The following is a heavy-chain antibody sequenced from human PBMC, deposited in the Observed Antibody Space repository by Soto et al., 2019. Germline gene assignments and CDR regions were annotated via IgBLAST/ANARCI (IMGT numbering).Heavy chain of an antibody. CDR3: ARHQGIVGDTSAFDI. CDR2: IYYSGST. CDR1: GGSISSSSYY. J-gene: IGHJ3*02. V-gene: IGHV4-39*01. Sequence: QLQLQESGPGLVKPSETLSLTCTVSGGSISSSSYYWGWIRQPPGKGLEWIGSIYYSGSTYYNPSLKSRVTISVDTSKNQFSLKLSSVTSADTAVYYCARHQGIVGDTSAFDIWGQGTMVTVSS. D-gene: IGHD1-26*01.